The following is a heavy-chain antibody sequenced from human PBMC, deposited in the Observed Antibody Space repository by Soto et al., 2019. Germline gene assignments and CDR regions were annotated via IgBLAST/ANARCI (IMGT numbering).Heavy chain of an antibody. CDR3: ASRYCSSTSCYYYYYYGRDV. V-gene: IGHV1-69*13. D-gene: IGHD2-2*01. J-gene: IGHJ6*02. Sequence: ASVKVSCKASGGTFSSYAISWVRQAPGQGLEWMGGIIPIFGTANYAQKFQGRVTITADESTSTAYMELSSLGAEDTAVYYCASRYCSSTSCYYYYYYGRDVWAQGTTVTVSS. CDR1: GGTFSSYA. CDR2: IIPIFGTA.